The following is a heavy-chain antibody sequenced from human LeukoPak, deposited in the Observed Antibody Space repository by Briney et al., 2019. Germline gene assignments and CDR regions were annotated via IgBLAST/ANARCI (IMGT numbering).Heavy chain of an antibody. D-gene: IGHD1-1*01. J-gene: IGHJ4*02. CDR3: ARGTTGTTANFDY. CDR2: INPNSGGT. CDR1: GYTFTGYY. V-gene: IGHV1-2*02. Sequence: GASVKVSCKASGYTFTGYYMHWVRQAPGQGLEWMGWINPNSGGTNYAQKFQGRVTMTRDTSISTAYMELSRLRSDDTAVYYCARGTTGTTANFDYWGQGTLVTVSS.